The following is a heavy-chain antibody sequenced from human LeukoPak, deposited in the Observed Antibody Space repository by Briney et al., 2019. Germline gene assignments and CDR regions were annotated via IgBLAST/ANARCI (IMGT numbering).Heavy chain of an antibody. V-gene: IGHV4-59*01. CDR2: IYYSGST. Sequence: PAETLSLTCTVAGGSISSYYWSWIRQPPGKGLEWIGYIYYSGSTNYNPSLKSRATISGNTSKNQFSLKLSSVTAADPDVYSCARGGAPTKNIVVVVAATGIAYWGQGTLVTVSS. D-gene: IGHD2-15*01. J-gene: IGHJ4*02. CDR1: GGSISSYY. CDR3: ARGGAPTKNIVVVVAATGIAY.